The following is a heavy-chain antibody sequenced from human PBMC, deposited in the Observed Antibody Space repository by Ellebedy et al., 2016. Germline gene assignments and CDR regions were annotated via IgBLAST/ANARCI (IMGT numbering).Heavy chain of an antibody. V-gene: IGHV4-59*01. D-gene: IGHD3-10*01. CDR2: IYYTGTT. CDR3: ARIGGVSFGERPIDY. Sequence: GSLRLSCIVSGGSIRPYYWSWIRQPPGRGLEWIGNIYYTGTTNYNPSLQSLVTISLDTSKNQFSLRLTSVTAADTAVYYCARIGGVSFGERPIDYWGQGTLVTVSS. J-gene: IGHJ4*02. CDR1: GGSIRPYY.